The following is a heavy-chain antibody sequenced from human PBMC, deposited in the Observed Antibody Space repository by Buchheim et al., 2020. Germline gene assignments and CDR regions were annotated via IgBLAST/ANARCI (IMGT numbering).Heavy chain of an antibody. V-gene: IGHV4-39*01. D-gene: IGHD3-22*01. Sequence: QLQLQESGPGLVKPSETLSLTCTVSGGFIRSSSFYWGWIRQPPGKGLEWIGNIYYSGSTYYNPSLKSRVTISVDTSKNQFSLKLSSVTAADTAVYYCARLYYYDSSGYEPPFDYWGQGTL. CDR2: IYYSGST. J-gene: IGHJ4*02. CDR1: GGFIRSSSFY. CDR3: ARLYYYDSSGYEPPFDY.